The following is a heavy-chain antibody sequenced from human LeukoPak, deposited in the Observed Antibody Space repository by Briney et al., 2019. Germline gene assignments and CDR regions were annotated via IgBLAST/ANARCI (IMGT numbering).Heavy chain of an antibody. J-gene: IGHJ5*02. CDR1: GGSISSGSYY. Sequence: PSQTLSLTCTVSGGSISSGSYYWSWIRQPAGKGLEWIGRIYTSGSTNYNPSLKRRVTISVDTAKNKFSLKLSSVTSADTAVYYCAGLFHNYDSSGYYYVNWFDPWGQGTLVTVSS. D-gene: IGHD3-22*01. CDR2: IYTSGST. CDR3: AGLFHNYDSSGYYYVNWFDP. V-gene: IGHV4-61*02.